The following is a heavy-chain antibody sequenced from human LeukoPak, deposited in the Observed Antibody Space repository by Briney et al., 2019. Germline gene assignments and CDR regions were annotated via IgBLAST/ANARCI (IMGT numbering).Heavy chain of an antibody. CDR3: VKDQGECPGSRCYLRFLEY. D-gene: IGHD3-3*01. J-gene: IGHJ4*02. V-gene: IGHV3-30*02. CDR1: GFNFSIYG. CDR2: VRYDQSAT. Sequence: GGCLRLSCAASGFNFSIYGMHWVRQAPGKGLEWVTFVRYDQSATVYADSVQGRFAISRDNSKNTVYLQMNSLRVEDTALYFCVKDQGECPGSRCYLRFLEYWGQGTLVIVSS.